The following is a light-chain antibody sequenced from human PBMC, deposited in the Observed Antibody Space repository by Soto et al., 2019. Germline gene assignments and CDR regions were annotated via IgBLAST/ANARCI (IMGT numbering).Light chain of an antibody. CDR2: GAS. CDR3: QQYGSSPYT. V-gene: IGKV3-20*01. Sequence: EIVLTQSPGTLSLSPGERATLSCRASQSIVRSYLAWYQQKPGQAPRLLIYGASSRATGIPDRFSGSGSGTDFTLTISRLEPEDFAVYYCQQYGSSPYTFGQGTKLEIK. J-gene: IGKJ2*01. CDR1: QSIVRSY.